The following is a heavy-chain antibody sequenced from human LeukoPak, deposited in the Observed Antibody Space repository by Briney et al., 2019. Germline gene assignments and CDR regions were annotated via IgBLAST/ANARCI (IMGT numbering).Heavy chain of an antibody. CDR2: FRAYNGNT. CDR1: GYTFTSYG. V-gene: IGHV1-18*01. D-gene: IGHD4-23*01. J-gene: IGHJ6*02. CDR3: AREAGSTPDYYYGMDV. Sequence: GASVKVSCKASGYTFTSYGISWVRQAPGHGLEWMGWFRAYNGNTNYAQKLQGRVTMTTDTSTSTAYMELRSLRSDDTAVYYCAREAGSTPDYYYGMDVWGQGTTVTVSS.